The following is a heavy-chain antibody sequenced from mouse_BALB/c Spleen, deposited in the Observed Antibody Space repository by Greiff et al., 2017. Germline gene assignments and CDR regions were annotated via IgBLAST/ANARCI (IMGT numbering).Heavy chain of an antibody. J-gene: IGHJ2*01. CDR3: AREGGY. V-gene: IGHV5-9-3*01. CDR1: GFTFSSYA. Sequence: EVQRVESGGGLVKPGGSLKLSCAASGFTFSSYAMSWVRQTPEKRLEWVATISSGGSYTYYPDSVKGRFTISRDNAKNTLYLQMSSLRSEDTAMYYCAREGGYWGQGTTLTVSS. CDR2: ISSGGSYT.